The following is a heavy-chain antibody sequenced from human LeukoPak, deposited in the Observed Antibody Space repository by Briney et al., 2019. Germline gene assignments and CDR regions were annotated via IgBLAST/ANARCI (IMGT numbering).Heavy chain of an antibody. CDR2: IYYSGHT. CDR1: GASISSSSHY. J-gene: IGHJ4*02. Sequence: SETLSLTCTVSGASISSSSHYWGWIRQPPGKGLEWIANIYYSGHTSYNPSLKSRVSISVDTSKNEFSLKLTSVSAADTAVYYCAAPSGGTFYAPFAFWGQGTMFSVPP. CDR3: AAPSGGTFYAPFAF. D-gene: IGHD1-26*01. V-gene: IGHV4-39*01.